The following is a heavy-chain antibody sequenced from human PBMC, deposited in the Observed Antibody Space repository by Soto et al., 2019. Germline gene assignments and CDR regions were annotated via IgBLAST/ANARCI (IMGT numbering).Heavy chain of an antibody. D-gene: IGHD6-19*01. CDR2: IYWNDDK. CDR1: GFSLRTSGVG. Sequence: AGPTLVNPTQTLTLTCIFSGFSLRTSGVGVGWIRQPPGKALEWLGFIYWNDDKRYSPSLKSRLTITKDTSKNQVVLTMTNMDPVDTATYYCAKSGSSGWYGWFDPWGQGTLVTVSS. J-gene: IGHJ5*02. V-gene: IGHV2-5*01. CDR3: AKSGSSGWYGWFDP.